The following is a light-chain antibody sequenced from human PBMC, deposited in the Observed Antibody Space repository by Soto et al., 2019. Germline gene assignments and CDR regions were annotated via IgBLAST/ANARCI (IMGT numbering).Light chain of an antibody. CDR1: QTISSW. V-gene: IGKV1-5*03. CDR3: QHYNSYSEA. CDR2: TAS. Sequence: DIQLTQSPSTLSGSVGDRVTITCGASQTISSWLAWYQQKPGKAPKLLIYTASTLKSGVPSRFSGSGSGTGFTLTISSLQTDDFATYYCQHYNSYSEAFGQGTKVDIK. J-gene: IGKJ1*01.